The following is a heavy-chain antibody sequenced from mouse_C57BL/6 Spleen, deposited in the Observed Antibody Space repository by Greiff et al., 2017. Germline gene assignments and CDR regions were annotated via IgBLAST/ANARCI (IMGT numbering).Heavy chain of an antibody. V-gene: IGHV14-4*01. CDR3: TTHSSGYVWFAY. Sequence: VQLQQSGAELVRPGASVKLSCTASGFNIKDDYMHWVKQRPEQGLEWIGWIDPENGDTEYASKFQGKATMTADTSSNTAYLQLSSLTSEDTAVYYCTTHSSGYVWFAYWGQGTLVTVSA. J-gene: IGHJ3*01. CDR1: GFNIKDDY. CDR2: IDPENGDT. D-gene: IGHD3-2*02.